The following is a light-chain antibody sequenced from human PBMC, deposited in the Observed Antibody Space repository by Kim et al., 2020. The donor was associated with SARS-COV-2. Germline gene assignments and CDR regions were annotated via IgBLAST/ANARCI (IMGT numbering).Light chain of an antibody. CDR2: DVT. CDR1: NSDIGGYNY. CDR3: SSYTSTKTWV. J-gene: IGLJ3*02. V-gene: IGLV2-14*03. Sequence: QSALTQPASVSGSPGQSLTISCTGTNSDIGGYNYVSWYQQHPGKAPKLMIHDVTKRPSGVSYRFSGSKSGNTASLTISGLQADDAADYYCSSYTSTKTWVFGGGTQLTVL.